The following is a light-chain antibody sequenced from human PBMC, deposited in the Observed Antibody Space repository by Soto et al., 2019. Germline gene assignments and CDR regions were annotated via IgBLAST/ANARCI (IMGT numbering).Light chain of an antibody. CDR3: QQSYSTPPT. CDR2: AAS. V-gene: IGKV1-39*01. J-gene: IGKJ5*01. CDR1: QSISSY. Sequence: DIQMTQSPSSLSASVGDRVTITCRASQSISSYLNWYQQKPGKAPKLLIYAASSLQSGVPSRFSGSGSGTDFTLTISSLQPADFATYYCQQSYSTPPTFGQGTRLEIK.